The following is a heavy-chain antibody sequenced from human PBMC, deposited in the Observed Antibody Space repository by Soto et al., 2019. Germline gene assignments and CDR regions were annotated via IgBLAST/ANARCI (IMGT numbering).Heavy chain of an antibody. CDR3: ARAYDSSGYFGY. Sequence: QMQLQESGPGLVKPSENLSLTCTVSGGSMTSYYWSWIRQPPGKGLEWIGYIYYSGNTYYNPSLKSRVTISVDTSKHQFSLKLSSVTAADTAVYYCARAYDSSGYFGYWGQGTLVTVSS. V-gene: IGHV4-59*01. CDR1: GGSMTSYY. CDR2: IYYSGNT. D-gene: IGHD3-22*01. J-gene: IGHJ4*02.